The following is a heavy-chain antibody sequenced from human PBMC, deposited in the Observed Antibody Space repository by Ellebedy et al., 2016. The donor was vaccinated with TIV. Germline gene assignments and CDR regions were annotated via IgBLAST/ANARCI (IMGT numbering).Heavy chain of an antibody. CDR3: AREPLGHYYFDF. V-gene: IGHV1-46*01. D-gene: IGHD3-10*01. CDR2: IFVSGGNA. Sequence: ASVKVSCXASGHTFSSYYIHWVRQAPGQGLEWMGIIFVSGGNANYAQKFQGRLTMTRDTSTNSVNMELSSLRSEDTAVYYCAREPLGHYYFDFWGQGILVTVSS. J-gene: IGHJ4*02. CDR1: GHTFSSYY.